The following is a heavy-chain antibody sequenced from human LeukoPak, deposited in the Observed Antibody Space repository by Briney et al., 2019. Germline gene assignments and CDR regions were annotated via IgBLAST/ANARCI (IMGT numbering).Heavy chain of an antibody. J-gene: IGHJ5*02. CDR1: GAYTGSHY. V-gene: IGHV4-4*07. CDR2: ISPSGTT. D-gene: IGHD2/OR15-2a*01. Sequence: SETLSLTCTVSGAYTGSHYWSWIRQPAGKGLEWIGRISPSGTTHYNPSLGSRVTMSVDTSKNYFSLRLSSVTAADTAVYYCARDFYASGFYFWFDPWGRGILVTVSS. CDR3: ARDFYASGFYFWFDP.